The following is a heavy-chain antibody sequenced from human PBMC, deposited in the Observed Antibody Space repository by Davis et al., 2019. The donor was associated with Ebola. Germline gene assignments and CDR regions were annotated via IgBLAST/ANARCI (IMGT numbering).Heavy chain of an antibody. J-gene: IGHJ4*02. CDR3: ARETGYYYDSSGYYASYYFDY. CDR1: GGSISSSSYY. V-gene: IGHV4-39*02. Sequence: SETLSLTCTVPGGSISSSSYYWGWIRQPPGKGLEWIGSIYYSGSTYYNPSLKSRVTISVDTSKNQFSLKLSSVTAADTAVYYCARETGYYYDSSGYYASYYFDYWGQGTLVTVSS. CDR2: IYYSGST. D-gene: IGHD3-22*01.